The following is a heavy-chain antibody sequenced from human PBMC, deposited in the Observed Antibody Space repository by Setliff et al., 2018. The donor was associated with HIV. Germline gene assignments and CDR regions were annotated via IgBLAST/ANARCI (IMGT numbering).Heavy chain of an antibody. V-gene: IGHV4-61*02. CDR1: GGSISSGSYY. Sequence: SETLSLTCTVSGGSISSGSYYWSWIRQPAGKGLEWIGRVSQSGSTYYNPSLKSRITISVDRSKNLFSLKLISVTAADQGVYYCARVPVAGANWFDPWGLGTLVTVSS. CDR2: VSQSGST. CDR3: ARVPVAGANWFDP. J-gene: IGHJ5*02. D-gene: IGHD2-21*01.